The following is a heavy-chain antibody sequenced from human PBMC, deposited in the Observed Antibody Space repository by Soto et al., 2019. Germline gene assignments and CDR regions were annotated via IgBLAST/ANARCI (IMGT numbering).Heavy chain of an antibody. CDR1: GGPITSYY. CDR3: ARRYSGYGDY. CDR2: IYFSGSA. Sequence: PSETLSLTCTVSGGPITSYYWSWIRQPPGKGLEWIGYIYFSGSANYNPSLKSRVTISVDTSKNQFSLKLSSVTAADTAVYYCARRYSGYGDYWGQGTLVTVSS. J-gene: IGHJ4*02. D-gene: IGHD5-12*01. V-gene: IGHV4-59*08.